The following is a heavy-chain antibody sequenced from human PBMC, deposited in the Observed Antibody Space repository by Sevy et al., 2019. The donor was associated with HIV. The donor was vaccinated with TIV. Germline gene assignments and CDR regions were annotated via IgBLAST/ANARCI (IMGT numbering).Heavy chain of an antibody. CDR1: GFTFSNFG. J-gene: IGHJ4*02. V-gene: IGHV3-30*02. D-gene: IGHD1-1*01. Sequence: GGSLRLSCAASGFTFSNFGMHWVRQAPGKWLEWVSFIQYDGSHKYYTYSVKGRLTISRDNSKNTLYLQMNSLRAEDTAVYYCVKEGGVTGTGGDCWGQGTLVTVSS. CDR3: VKEGGVTGTGGDC. CDR2: IQYDGSHK.